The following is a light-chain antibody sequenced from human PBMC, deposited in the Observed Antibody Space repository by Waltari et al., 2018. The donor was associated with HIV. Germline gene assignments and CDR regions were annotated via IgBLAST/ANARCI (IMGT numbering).Light chain of an antibody. J-gene: IGLJ2*01. CDR3: SSYAGRNTLL. CDR1: SRDAGGYDS. Sequence: QSALTQPPSASGSPGQSVTISCTGTSRDAGGYDSVSWYQQHPGKAPKLMISEVNKRPSGVPDRFSGSRSGNTASLTVSGLQAEDEAHYYCSSYAGRNTLLFGGGTKLTVL. CDR2: EVN. V-gene: IGLV2-8*01.